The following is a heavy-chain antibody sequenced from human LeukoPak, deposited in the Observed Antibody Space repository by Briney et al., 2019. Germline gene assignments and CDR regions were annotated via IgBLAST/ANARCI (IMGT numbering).Heavy chain of an antibody. CDR1: GGSFSGYY. V-gene: IGHV4-34*01. Sequence: PSETLSLTCAVYGGSFSGYYWSWIRQPPGKGLEWIGEINHSGSTNYNPSLKSRVTISVDTSKNQFSLKLSSVTAADTAVYYCTTGYCSGGSCYLPFDYWGRGTLVTVSS. D-gene: IGHD2-15*01. CDR2: INHSGST. CDR3: TTGYCSGGSCYLPFDY. J-gene: IGHJ4*02.